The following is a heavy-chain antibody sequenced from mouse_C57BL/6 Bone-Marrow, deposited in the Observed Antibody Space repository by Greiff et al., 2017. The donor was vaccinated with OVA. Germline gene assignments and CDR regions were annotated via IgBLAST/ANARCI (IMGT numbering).Heavy chain of an antibody. CDR1: GFNIKNTY. D-gene: IGHD2-2*01. CDR3: ARSNYYGYDPYYAMDY. CDR2: IDPANGNT. Sequence: VQLKESVAELVRPGASVKLSCTASGFNIKNTYMHWVKQRPEQGLEWIGRIDPANGNTKYAPKFQGKATITADTSSNTAYLQLSSLTSEDTAIYYGARSNYYGYDPYYAMDYWGQGTSVTVSS. J-gene: IGHJ4*01. V-gene: IGHV14-3*01.